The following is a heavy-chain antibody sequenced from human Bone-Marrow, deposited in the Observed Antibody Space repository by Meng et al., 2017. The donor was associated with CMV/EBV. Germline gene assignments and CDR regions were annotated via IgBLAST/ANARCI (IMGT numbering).Heavy chain of an antibody. V-gene: IGHV3-30*02. Sequence: GESLKLSCAASGFTFSSYGMHWVRQAPGKGLEWVAFIRYDGSNKYYADSVKGRFTISRDNSKNTLYLQMNSLRAEDTAVYYCAKDGDFWSGYPRGMDVWGEAITVTVSS. CDR3: AKDGDFWSGYPRGMDV. CDR1: GFTFSSYG. D-gene: IGHD3-3*01. CDR2: IRYDGSNK. J-gene: IGHJ6*01.